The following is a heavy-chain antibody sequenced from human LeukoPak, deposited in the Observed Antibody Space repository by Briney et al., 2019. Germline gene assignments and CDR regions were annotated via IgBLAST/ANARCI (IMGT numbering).Heavy chain of an antibody. V-gene: IGHV1-2*02. CDR2: INPTSGDT. CDR3: ERLITDDAFDI. Sequence: ASVKVSCKASGYTFTGHYMHWVRQAPGQGLEWMGWINPTSGDTYSAQKFQGRVTMTTDTSISTAYMELSRLRSDDTAVYYCERLITDDAFDIWGQGTMVTVSS. J-gene: IGHJ3*02. CDR1: GYTFTGHY. D-gene: IGHD1-14*01.